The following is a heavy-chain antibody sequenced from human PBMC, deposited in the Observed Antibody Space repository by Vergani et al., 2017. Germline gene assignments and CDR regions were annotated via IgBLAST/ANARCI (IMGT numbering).Heavy chain of an antibody. J-gene: IGHJ5*02. CDR3: VRDTGEVPQCGSDNGFDP. Sequence: QVQLVQSGAEVKKPGSSVKVSCKASGGTFSSYAISWVRQAPGQGLEWRGGQLPTFGTANYAQKFQGRAPITAEESTSTAYMELSSLRSEDTAVYYCVRDTGEVPQCGSDNGFDPWGQGTLVTVSS. V-gene: IGHV1-69*01. CDR2: QLPTFGTA. D-gene: IGHD3-10*01. CDR1: GGTFSSYA.